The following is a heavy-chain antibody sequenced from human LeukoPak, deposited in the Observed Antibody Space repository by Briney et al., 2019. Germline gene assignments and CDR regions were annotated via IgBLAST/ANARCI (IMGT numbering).Heavy chain of an antibody. Sequence: SSETLSLTCAVYGGSFSGYYWSWIRQPPRKGLEWIGEGNHSGSTNYNPSLKSRVTISVDTSKYKFYLTLSSVTAAGTAVYYCARLRLGELSLRGWGEGTLVTVSS. D-gene: IGHD3-16*02. CDR3: ARLRLGELSLRG. CDR1: GGSFSGYY. J-gene: IGHJ4*02. V-gene: IGHV4-34*01. CDR2: GNHSGST.